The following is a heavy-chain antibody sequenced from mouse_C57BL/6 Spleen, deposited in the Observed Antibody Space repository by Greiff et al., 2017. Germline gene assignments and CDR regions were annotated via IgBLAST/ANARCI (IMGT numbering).Heavy chain of an antibody. Sequence: VKLQESGAELARPGASVKLSCKASGYTFTSYGISWVKQRTGQGLEWIGEIYPRSGNTYYNEKFKGKATLTADKSSSTAYMELRSLTSEDSAVYFCARRYYDYDVGAMDYWGQGTSGTVSS. V-gene: IGHV1-81*01. CDR2: IYPRSGNT. CDR1: GYTFTSYG. CDR3: ARRYYDYDVGAMDY. D-gene: IGHD2-4*01. J-gene: IGHJ4*01.